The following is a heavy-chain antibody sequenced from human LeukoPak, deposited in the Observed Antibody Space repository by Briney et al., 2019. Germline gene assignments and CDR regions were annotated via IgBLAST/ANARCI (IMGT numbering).Heavy chain of an antibody. CDR1: GFTFSSYD. CDR3: ARARRVATSLNYYYGMDV. CDR2: IGTAGDT. V-gene: IGHV3-13*01. Sequence: GGSLRLSCAASGFTFSSYDMHWVRQATGKGLEWVSAIGTAGDTYYPGSVKGRFTISRENAKNSLYLQMNSLRAGDTAVYYCARARRVATSLNYYYGMDVWGQGTTVTVSS. J-gene: IGHJ6*02. D-gene: IGHD5-12*01.